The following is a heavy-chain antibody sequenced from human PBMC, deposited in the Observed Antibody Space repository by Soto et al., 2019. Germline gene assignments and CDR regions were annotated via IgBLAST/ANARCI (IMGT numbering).Heavy chain of an antibody. D-gene: IGHD3-3*01. V-gene: IGHV1-2*02. J-gene: IGHJ4*02. CDR2: IDPRSGVS. Sequence: TSVKVSCKPSGYPLTDLYIHWVRQAPGPGLEGMGWIDPRSGVSTKTQRVKGRFTMTTATSTNTVYMELSSLRHDDTSVYLCARDNYDPLDYWGQGNLVTVSS. CDR1: GYPLTDLY. CDR3: ARDNYDPLDY.